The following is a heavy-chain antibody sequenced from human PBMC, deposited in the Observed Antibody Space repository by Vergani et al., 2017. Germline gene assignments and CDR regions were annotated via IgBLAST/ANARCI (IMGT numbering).Heavy chain of an antibody. CDR1: GFTFSSYA. Sequence: QVQLVQSGGGVVQPGRSLRLSCAASGFTFSSYAMHWVRQAPGKGLEWVAVISYDGSNKYYADSVKGRFTISRDNSKNTLYLQMNSLRAEDTAVYYCARELYYYDSSGYYYQPCFDYWGQGTLVTVSS. V-gene: IGHV3-30-3*01. J-gene: IGHJ4*02. D-gene: IGHD3-22*01. CDR2: ISYDGSNK. CDR3: ARELYYYDSSGYYYQPCFDY.